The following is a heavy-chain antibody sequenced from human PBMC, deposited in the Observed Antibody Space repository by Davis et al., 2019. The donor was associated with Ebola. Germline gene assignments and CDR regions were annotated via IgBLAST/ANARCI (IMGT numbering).Heavy chain of an antibody. CDR3: ARGGFTLMVVPRDYFHGLDV. CDR1: GYTFTGHY. CDR2: INPNTGGT. V-gene: IGHV1-2*06. J-gene: IGHJ6*02. D-gene: IGHD2/OR15-2a*01. Sequence: AASVKVSCKASGYTFTGHYIHWVRQAPGQGLEWMGRINPNTGGTNSAQKFQGRVTMTRDTSINTAYMELSRLRSDDTAVYYCARGGFTLMVVPRDYFHGLDVWGQGTTVTVSS.